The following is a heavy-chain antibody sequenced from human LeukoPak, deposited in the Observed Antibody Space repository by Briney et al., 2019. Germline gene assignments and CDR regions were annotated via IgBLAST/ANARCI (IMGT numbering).Heavy chain of an antibody. D-gene: IGHD5-18*01. CDR1: GFTVSSNY. V-gene: IGHV3-66*01. CDR3: ARDRADGYNYGDSFDN. Sequence: GGSLRLSCAASGFTVSSNYMSWVRQAPGKGLEWVSVIYSGGSTYYADSVKGRFTISRDNSKNTLYLQMNSLRAEDTAVYYCARDRADGYNYGDSFDNWGQGVLVTVSS. J-gene: IGHJ4*02. CDR2: IYSGGST.